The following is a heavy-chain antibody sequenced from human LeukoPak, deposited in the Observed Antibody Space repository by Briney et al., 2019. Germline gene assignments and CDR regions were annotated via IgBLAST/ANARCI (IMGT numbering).Heavy chain of an antibody. J-gene: IGHJ4*02. CDR3: ARDFVAVAGRYFDY. D-gene: IGHD6-19*01. Sequence: GGSLRLSCAASGFTFSSYSMNWVRQAPGKGLEWVSYISSSSSTIYYADSVKGRFTISRDSANNSLYLQMNSLRAEDTAVYYCARDFVAVAGRYFDYWGQGTLVTVSS. V-gene: IGHV3-48*01. CDR1: GFTFSSYS. CDR2: ISSSSSTI.